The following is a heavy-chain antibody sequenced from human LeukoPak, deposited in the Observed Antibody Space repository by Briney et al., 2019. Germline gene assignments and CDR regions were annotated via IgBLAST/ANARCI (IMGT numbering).Heavy chain of an antibody. J-gene: IGHJ6*02. CDR3: ATPGYSSIPGDSYYVMDV. CDR2: ISGSGATT. D-gene: IGHD6-19*01. CDR1: GFTFSSYA. V-gene: IGHV3-23*01. Sequence: PGGSLRLSCVASGFTFSSYAMNWVRQAPGKGLEWVSVISGSGATTYYADSVKGRFTISRDNSKNTLYLQINSLRAEDTAIYYCATPGYSSIPGDSYYVMDVWGQGTTVTVSS.